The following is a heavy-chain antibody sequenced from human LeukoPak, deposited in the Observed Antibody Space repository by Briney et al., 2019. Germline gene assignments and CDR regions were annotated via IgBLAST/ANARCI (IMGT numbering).Heavy chain of an antibody. CDR1: GFTVSSDY. V-gene: IGHV3-53*01. CDR3: ATRGFEGYYYDSSGYYNLDY. CDR2: LYTGGST. J-gene: IGHJ4*02. Sequence: GGSLRLSCVVSGFTVSSDYMSWVRQAPGKGLEWVSVLYTGGSTQYADSVQGRLTISRDISKNTLYLQMNSLRAEDTAVYYCATRGFEGYYYDSSGYYNLDYWGQGTLVTVSS. D-gene: IGHD3-22*01.